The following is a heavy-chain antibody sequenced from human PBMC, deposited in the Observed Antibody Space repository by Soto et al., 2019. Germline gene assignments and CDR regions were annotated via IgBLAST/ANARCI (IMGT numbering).Heavy chain of an antibody. Sequence: QLGGSLRLSCAASGFTFSSYGMHWVRQAPGKGLEWVAVIWYDGSNKYYADSVKGRFTISRDNSKNTLYLQMNSLRAEDTAVYYCARDRKLEALWFGEFDYWGQGTLVTVSS. CDR2: IWYDGSNK. CDR3: ARDRKLEALWFGEFDY. D-gene: IGHD3-10*01. V-gene: IGHV3-33*01. CDR1: GFTFSSYG. J-gene: IGHJ4*02.